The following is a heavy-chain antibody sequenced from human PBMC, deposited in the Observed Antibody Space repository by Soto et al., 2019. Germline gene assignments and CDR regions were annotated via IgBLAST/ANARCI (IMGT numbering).Heavy chain of an antibody. Sequence: SETLSLTCTVSGVSVTNGDYYWNWIRQPPGKGLEWIGYIYYSGSTNYNPSLKSRVTMSLDTSKNQLSLRLSSVTAADTAAYFCARGGSYYYYYGLDVWGQGTTVTVSS. CDR2: IYYSGST. CDR1: GVSVTNGDYY. CDR3: ARGGSYYYYYGLDV. J-gene: IGHJ6*02. V-gene: IGHV4-61*08. D-gene: IGHD1-26*01.